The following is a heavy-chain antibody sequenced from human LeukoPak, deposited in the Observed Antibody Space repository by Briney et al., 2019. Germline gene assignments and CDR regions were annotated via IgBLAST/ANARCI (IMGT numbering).Heavy chain of an antibody. J-gene: IGHJ6*02. CDR1: GFPFSSYA. CDR2: INSGGST. D-gene: IGHD2-15*01. CDR3: VRGYSFGPYGMDV. Sequence: PGGSLRLSCSASGFPFSSYAMHWVREAPGKGLEYVSAINSGGSTYYSDSVKGRFTISRDNSKNTLYLEMRSLRAEDTAVYFCVRGYSFGPYGMDVWGQGTTVTVSS. V-gene: IGHV3-64D*09.